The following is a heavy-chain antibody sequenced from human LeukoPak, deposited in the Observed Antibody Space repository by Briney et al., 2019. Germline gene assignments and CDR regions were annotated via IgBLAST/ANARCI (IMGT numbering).Heavy chain of an antibody. CDR1: GGSFSGYY. Sequence: PSETLSLTCAVYGGSFSGYYWSWIRQPPGKGLEWIGEINHSGRTNYNPSLKSRVTISVDTSQNQFSLELSSVSAADTAGYDCARLYCGGDCYDYFDYWGQGTLVTVSS. V-gene: IGHV4-34*01. CDR2: INHSGRT. J-gene: IGHJ4*02. D-gene: IGHD2-21*01. CDR3: ARLYCGGDCYDYFDY.